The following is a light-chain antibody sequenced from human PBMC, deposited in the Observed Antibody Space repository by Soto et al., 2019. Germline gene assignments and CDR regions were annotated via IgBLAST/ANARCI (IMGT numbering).Light chain of an antibody. Sequence: QSALTQPASVSGSPGQSITISCTRPSSDVWSFNFVSWYQQHPDKAPQVLIYEVTTRPPGVSNRFSGSKSGNTASLTISGLQADDEADYYCCSDAGSSSYVFGTGTKVTVL. CDR2: EVT. J-gene: IGLJ1*01. V-gene: IGLV2-23*02. CDR3: CSDAGSSSYV. CDR1: SSDVWSFNF.